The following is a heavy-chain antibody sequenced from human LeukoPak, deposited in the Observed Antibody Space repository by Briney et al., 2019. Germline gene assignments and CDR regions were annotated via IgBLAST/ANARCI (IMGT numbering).Heavy chain of an antibody. CDR2: INNDGSET. CDR3: ARRSGSYLGAYDI. Sequence: PGGSLRLSCAASGFTLSSYWMQWVRQAPGKGLVWVSRINNDGSETNYADSVKGRFTISRDNAKNSLYLQMKSLRAADTALYYCARRSGSYLGAYDIWGQGTRVTVSS. CDR1: GFTLSSYW. D-gene: IGHD1-26*01. J-gene: IGHJ3*02. V-gene: IGHV3-74*01.